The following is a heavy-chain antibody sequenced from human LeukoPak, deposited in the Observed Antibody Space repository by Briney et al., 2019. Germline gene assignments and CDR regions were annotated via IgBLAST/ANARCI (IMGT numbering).Heavy chain of an antibody. D-gene: IGHD2-21*02. CDR3: ARDHSCGGDCYPGYYYGMDV. Sequence: GVTLSLSCSASGFTFSDYYMSWIGQAPGKGLEGVSYISSSSSYTNYADSVKGRFTISRDNAKNSLYLQMNSLRAEDTAVYYCARDHSCGGDCYPGYYYGMDVWGKGTTVTVSS. V-gene: IGHV3-11*06. CDR2: ISSSSSYT. J-gene: IGHJ6*04. CDR1: GFTFSDYY.